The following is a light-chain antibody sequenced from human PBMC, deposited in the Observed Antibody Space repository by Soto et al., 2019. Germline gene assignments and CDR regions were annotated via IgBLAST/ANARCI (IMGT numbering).Light chain of an antibody. CDR1: NIGSKS. CDR3: QVWDSTSDHYV. Sequence: LTQPPSVSVAPGQTARIPCGGDNIGSKSVYWYQQKPGQAPVVVVYDGSDRPSGIPERFSGSNSGTTATLTISRVEAGDEADYFCQVWDSTSDHYVFGAGTKVTVL. CDR2: DGS. V-gene: IGLV3-21*02. J-gene: IGLJ1*01.